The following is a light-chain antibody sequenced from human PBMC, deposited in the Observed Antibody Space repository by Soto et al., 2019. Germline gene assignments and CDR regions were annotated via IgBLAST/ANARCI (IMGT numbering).Light chain of an antibody. CDR1: QTVGGDY. J-gene: IGKJ1*01. V-gene: IGKV3-20*01. Sequence: EIVLTQSPGTLSLSPGERATLSCRASQTVGGDYLAWYQQKPGQAPRLLIYGAFNRAAGTPDRFSGSGSGTDFTLTITRLEPEDFAVYYCQQYHKSPRTFGQGTTVDIK. CDR2: GAF. CDR3: QQYHKSPRT.